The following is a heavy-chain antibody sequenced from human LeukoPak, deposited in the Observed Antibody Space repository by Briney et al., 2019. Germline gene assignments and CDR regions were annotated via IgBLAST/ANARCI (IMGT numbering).Heavy chain of an antibody. CDR1: GGSFSGYY. CDR3: ARGRGRWLQGGNDY. D-gene: IGHD5-24*01. Sequence: SETLSLTCAVYGGSFSGYYWSWIRQPPGKGLEWIGEINHSGSTNYNPSLKSRDTISVDTSKNQFSLKLSSVTVADTAVYYCARGRGRWLQGGNDYWGQGTLVTVSS. V-gene: IGHV4-34*01. CDR2: INHSGST. J-gene: IGHJ4*02.